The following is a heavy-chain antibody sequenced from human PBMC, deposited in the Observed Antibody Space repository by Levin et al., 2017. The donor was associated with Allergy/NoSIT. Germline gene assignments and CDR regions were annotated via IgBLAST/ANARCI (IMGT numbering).Heavy chain of an antibody. CDR3: ARDAAVAGDC. J-gene: IGHJ4*02. V-gene: IGHV1-2*06. CDR1: GYTFTGYY. CDR2: IDPKSGGL. Sequence: GESLKISCKASGYTFTGYYLHWVRQAPGQGLEWMGRIDPKSGGLRFAQRFQGRVTMTRDTSISTAYMELNSLTSDDTAVYYCARDAAVAGDCWGQGTLVTVSS. D-gene: IGHD6-19*01.